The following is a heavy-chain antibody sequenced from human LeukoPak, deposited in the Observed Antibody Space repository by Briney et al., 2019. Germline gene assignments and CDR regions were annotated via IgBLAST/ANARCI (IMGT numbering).Heavy chain of an antibody. CDR2: IYTSRST. Sequence: SETLSLTRTVSGRPISSYYRSWIRQPAGKGLEWIGRIYTSRSTNYNPSLKSRVTMSVDTSKNQFSLKLSSVTAADTAVYYCASDIAAAGSFDPWGQGTLVTVSS. J-gene: IGHJ5*02. V-gene: IGHV4-4*07. CDR1: GRPISSYY. CDR3: ASDIAAAGSFDP. D-gene: IGHD6-13*01.